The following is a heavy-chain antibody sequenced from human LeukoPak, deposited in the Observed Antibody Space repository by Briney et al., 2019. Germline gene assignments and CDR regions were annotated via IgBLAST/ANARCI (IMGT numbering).Heavy chain of an antibody. CDR3: ARAHGLGAAGYYFDY. CDR2: INPNFGNT. J-gene: IGHJ4*02. V-gene: IGHV1-2*02. Sequence: ASVKVSCKASGYTFTVYYMHWVRQAPGQGLEWMGWINPNFGNTNYAQKFQGRVTMTRDTSISTAYMESSRLRSDDTAVYYCARAHGLGAAGYYFDYWGQGTLVTVSS. D-gene: IGHD6-13*01. CDR1: GYTFTVYY.